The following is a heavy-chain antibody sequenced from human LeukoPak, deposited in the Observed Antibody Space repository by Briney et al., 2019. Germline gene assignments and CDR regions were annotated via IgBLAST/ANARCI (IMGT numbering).Heavy chain of an antibody. J-gene: IGHJ4*02. CDR2: IYYSGST. CDR1: GGSISSYY. V-gene: IGHV4-59*08. D-gene: IGHD3-10*01. Sequence: EPSETLSLTCTVSGGSISSYYWSWIRQPPGKGLEWIGYIYYSGSTNYNPSLKSRVTISVDTSKNQFSLKLSSVTAADTAVYYCARILRGVIVTSFDYWGQGILVTVSS. CDR3: ARILRGVIVTSFDY.